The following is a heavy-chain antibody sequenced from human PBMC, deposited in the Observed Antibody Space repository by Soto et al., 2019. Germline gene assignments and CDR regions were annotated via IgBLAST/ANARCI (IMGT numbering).Heavy chain of an antibody. CDR2: IFSNDEK. D-gene: IGHD3-9*01. CDR3: TRIYDISTGPDMEYYYYVMDV. J-gene: IGHJ6*02. V-gene: IGHV2-26*01. Sequence: SGPTLVNPTETLTLTCTVSGFSLSNARMGVSWIRQPPGKALEWLAHIFSNDEKSYSTSLKSRLTISKDTSKSQVVLTMTNMDSVDTATYFCTRIYDISTGPDMEYYYYVMDVWGQGTTVTVS. CDR1: GFSLSNARMG.